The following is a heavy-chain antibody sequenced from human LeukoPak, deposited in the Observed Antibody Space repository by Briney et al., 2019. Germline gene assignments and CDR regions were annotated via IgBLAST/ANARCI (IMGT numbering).Heavy chain of an antibody. V-gene: IGHV3-30-3*01. D-gene: IGHD6-19*01. J-gene: IGHJ6*02. Sequence: PGGSLRLSCAASGFTFSSYAMHWVRQAPGKGLEWVAVISYDGSNKYYADSVKGRLTISRDNSKNTLYLQMNSLRAEDTAVYYCARDSRAVAGLYYYYGMDVWGQGTTVTVSS. CDR1: GFTFSSYA. CDR2: ISYDGSNK. CDR3: ARDSRAVAGLYYYYGMDV.